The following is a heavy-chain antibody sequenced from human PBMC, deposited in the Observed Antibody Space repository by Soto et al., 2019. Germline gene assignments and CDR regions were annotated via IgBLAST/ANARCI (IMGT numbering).Heavy chain of an antibody. J-gene: IGHJ4*02. V-gene: IGHV4-30-4*01. CDR3: ARAFDDSSGYYGGLGY. CDR2: IYYSGST. Sequence: QVRLQESGPGLLKPSQTLSLTCTVSGGSISRGDYYWSWIRQPPGKGLEWIGYIYYSGSTYYNPSLKSRLTISVETSRNQLSLRLSSVTVADTAVYYCARAFDDSSGYYGGLGYWGQGTLVTVSS. D-gene: IGHD3-22*01. CDR1: GGSISRGDYY.